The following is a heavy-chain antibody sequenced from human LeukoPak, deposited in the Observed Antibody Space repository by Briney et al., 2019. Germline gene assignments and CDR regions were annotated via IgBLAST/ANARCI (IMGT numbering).Heavy chain of an antibody. Sequence: GASVKDSCKASGYTFTSYYMHWVRQAPGQGLEWMGIINPSGGSTSYAQKFQGRVTMTRDTSTSTVYMELSSLRSEDTAVYYCVRSVWFGELYLWGQGTLVTVSS. V-gene: IGHV1-46*01. D-gene: IGHD3-10*01. CDR1: GYTFTSYY. J-gene: IGHJ4*02. CDR2: INPSGGST. CDR3: VRSVWFGELYL.